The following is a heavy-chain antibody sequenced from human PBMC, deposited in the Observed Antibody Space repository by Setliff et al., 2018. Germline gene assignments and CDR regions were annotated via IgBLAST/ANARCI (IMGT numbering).Heavy chain of an antibody. CDR1: GGSISSSSYY. CDR2: IYYSGNT. Sequence: ASETLSLTCTVSGGSISSSSYYWGWIRQPPGKGLEWIGSIYYSGNTYYNPSLKSRVTISVDTSKNQLSLKLTSVTAADTAVYYCARVPRVTDTRNAFDIWGQGTMVTVSS. V-gene: IGHV4-39*07. D-gene: IGHD5-18*01. J-gene: IGHJ3*02. CDR3: ARVPRVTDTRNAFDI.